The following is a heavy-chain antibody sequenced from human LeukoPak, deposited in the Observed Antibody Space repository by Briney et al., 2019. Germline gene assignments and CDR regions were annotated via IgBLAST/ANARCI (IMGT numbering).Heavy chain of an antibody. V-gene: IGHV1-69*04. D-gene: IGHD3-22*01. CDR3: ARDPGVTYYYDSSGYPLDY. CDR2: IIPILGIA. J-gene: IGHJ4*02. Sequence: SVKVSCKASGGTFSSYAINWVRQAPGQGLEWMGRIIPILGIANYAQKFQGRVTTTADKSTSTAYMELSSLRSEDTAVYYCARDPGVTYYYDSSGYPLDYWGQGTLVTVSS. CDR1: GGTFSSYA.